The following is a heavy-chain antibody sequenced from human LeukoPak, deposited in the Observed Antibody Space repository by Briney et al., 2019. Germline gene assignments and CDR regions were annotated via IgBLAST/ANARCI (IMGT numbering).Heavy chain of an antibody. CDR2: IYYSGST. J-gene: IGHJ4*02. V-gene: IGHV4-59*08. Sequence: SETLSLTCAVYGGSFSSYYWSWIRQPPGKGLEWIGYIYYSGSTNYNPSLKSRVTISVDTSKNQFSLKLSSVTAADTAVYYCARGKNYDFWSGYSVDRSYYFDYWGQGTLVTVSS. CDR1: GGSFSSYY. D-gene: IGHD3-3*01. CDR3: ARGKNYDFWSGYSVDRSYYFDY.